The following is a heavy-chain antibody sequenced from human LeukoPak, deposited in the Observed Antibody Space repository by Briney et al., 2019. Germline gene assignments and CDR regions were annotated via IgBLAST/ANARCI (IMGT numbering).Heavy chain of an antibody. CDR3: ATRWIFGGVIGPFFDY. Sequence: GASVKVPCKVSGYTLTELSMHWVRQAPGKGLEWMGGFDPEDGETIYAQKFQGRVTMTEDTSTDTAYMELSSLRSEDTAVYYCATRWIFGGVIGPFFDYWGQGTLVTVSS. D-gene: IGHD3-16*02. CDR2: FDPEDGET. V-gene: IGHV1-24*01. J-gene: IGHJ4*02. CDR1: GYTLTELS.